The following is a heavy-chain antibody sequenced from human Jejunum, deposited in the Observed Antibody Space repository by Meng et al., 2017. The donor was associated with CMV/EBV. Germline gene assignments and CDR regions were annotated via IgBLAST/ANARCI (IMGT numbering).Heavy chain of an antibody. CDR2: IKNKADNYVA. D-gene: IGHD3-10*01. CDR1: GFTVSAHH. Sequence: ASGFTVSAHHMDGVRQAPGKELEWVGRIKNKADNYVAEYAASVRGRFTISRDVPRNSLYLQMNSLKSEDTALYYCGRDSMKGGGFDCWGQGILVTVSS. CDR3: GRDSMKGGGFDC. J-gene: IGHJ4*02. V-gene: IGHV3-72*01.